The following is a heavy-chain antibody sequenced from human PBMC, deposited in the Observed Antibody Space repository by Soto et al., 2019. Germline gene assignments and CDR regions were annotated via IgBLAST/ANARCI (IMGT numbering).Heavy chain of an antibody. CDR3: VYDPLDAFDI. CDR1: GFTFTSSA. V-gene: IGHV1-58*02. D-gene: IGHD3-16*01. J-gene: IGHJ3*02. CDR2: IVVGSGNT. Sequence: GASVKVSCKASGFTFTSSAMQWVRQARGQRLEWKGRIVVGSGNTNYAQKFQERVTITRDMSTSTAYMELSSLRSEDTAVYYCVYDPLDAFDIWGQGTMVTVSS.